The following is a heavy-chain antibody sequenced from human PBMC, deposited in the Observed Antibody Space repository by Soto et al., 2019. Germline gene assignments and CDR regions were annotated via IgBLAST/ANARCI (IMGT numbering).Heavy chain of an antibody. D-gene: IGHD3-10*01. CDR2: INHSGST. CDR1: GGSCSDYD. V-gene: IGHV4-34*01. Sequence: PSEILSLTCALYGGSCSDYDWSWIRQPQGKGLEWIGEINHSGSTNYNPSLKSRVTISVDTSKNQFSLKLSSVTAADTAVYYCYGSGKNYYGMDVRGQGTTVTVSS. CDR3: YGSGKNYYGMDV. J-gene: IGHJ6*02.